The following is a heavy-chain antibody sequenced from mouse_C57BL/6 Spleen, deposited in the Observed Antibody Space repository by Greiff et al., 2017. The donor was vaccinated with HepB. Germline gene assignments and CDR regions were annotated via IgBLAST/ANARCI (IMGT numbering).Heavy chain of an antibody. Sequence: EVKVVESGAELVKPGASVKLSCTASGFNIKDYYMHWVKQRTEQGLEWIGRIDPEDGETKYAPKFQGKATITADTSSNTAYLQLSSLTSEDTAVYYCARYYGNLYAMDYWGQGTSVTVSS. CDR1: GFNIKDYY. D-gene: IGHD2-1*01. J-gene: IGHJ4*01. CDR2: IDPEDGET. V-gene: IGHV14-2*01. CDR3: ARYYGNLYAMDY.